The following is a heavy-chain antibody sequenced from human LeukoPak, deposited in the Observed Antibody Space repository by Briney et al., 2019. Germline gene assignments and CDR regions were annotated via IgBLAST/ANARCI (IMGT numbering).Heavy chain of an antibody. J-gene: IGHJ4*02. D-gene: IGHD4-17*01. V-gene: IGHV4-34*01. CDR1: GGSFSGYY. CDR3: ARGKGSDYVKRVYFDY. Sequence: PSETLSLTCAVYGGSFSGYYWSWIRQPPGKGLEWIGEINHSGSTNYNPSLKSRGTIPVDTSKNQFSLKLSSVTAADTAVYYCARGKGSDYVKRVYFDYWGQGTLVTVSS. CDR2: INHSGST.